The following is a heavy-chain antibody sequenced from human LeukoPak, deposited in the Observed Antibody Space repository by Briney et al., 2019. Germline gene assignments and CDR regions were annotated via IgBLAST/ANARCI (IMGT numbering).Heavy chain of an antibody. V-gene: IGHV3-7*03. CDR3: AKAGRGYSDFDLYYFDY. D-gene: IGHD5-12*01. J-gene: IGHJ4*02. CDR2: IKQDGSAK. Sequence: GGSLRLSCVASGFAFSSHWLNWVRQAPGKGLEWVANIKQDGSAKDYVDSVKGRFTISRDNAENSLYLQINSLRPGDTAVYYCAKAGRGYSDFDLYYFDYWGQGTLVTVSS. CDR1: GFAFSSHW.